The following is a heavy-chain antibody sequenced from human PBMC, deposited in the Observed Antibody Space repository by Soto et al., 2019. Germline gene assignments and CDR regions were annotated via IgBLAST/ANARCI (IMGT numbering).Heavy chain of an antibody. Sequence: ASVKVSCKASGYTFTGYYMHWVRQAPGQGLEWMGWINPNSGGTNYAQKFQGWVTMTRDTSISTAYMELSRLRSDDTAVYYCARDGITFGGVIVIGHYFDYRGQGTLVTVSS. CDR2: INPNSGGT. J-gene: IGHJ4*02. D-gene: IGHD3-16*02. CDR1: GYTFTGYY. V-gene: IGHV1-2*04. CDR3: ARDGITFGGVIVIGHYFDY.